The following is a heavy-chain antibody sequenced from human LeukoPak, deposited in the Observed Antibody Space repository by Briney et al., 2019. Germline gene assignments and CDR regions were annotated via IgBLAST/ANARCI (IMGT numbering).Heavy chain of an antibody. V-gene: IGHV4-34*01. D-gene: IGHD5-12*01. CDR1: GGSFSGYY. CDR2: ISHSGST. CDR3: ARALVRATMVWYFDL. Sequence: PSETLSLTCAVSGGSFSGYYWSWIRQPPGKGLEWTGEISHSGSTNYSPSLKSRVTISVDTSKNQFSLNLSSVTAADTAVYYCARALVRATMVWYFDLWGCGTLVTVSS. J-gene: IGHJ2*01.